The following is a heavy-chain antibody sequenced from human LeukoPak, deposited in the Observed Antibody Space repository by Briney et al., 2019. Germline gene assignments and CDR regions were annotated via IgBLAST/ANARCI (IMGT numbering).Heavy chain of an antibody. V-gene: IGHV4-38-2*01. CDR2: IYHSGST. Sequence: SETLSLTCAVSGYSISSGYYWGWIRQPPGKGLEWIGSIYHSGSTNYNPSLKSRVTISKDTSKKQFSLKLSSVTAADTAVYSCARGTLVRGISYWGQGALVTVSS. CDR1: GYSISSGYY. J-gene: IGHJ4*02. CDR3: ARGTLVRGISY. D-gene: IGHD3-10*02.